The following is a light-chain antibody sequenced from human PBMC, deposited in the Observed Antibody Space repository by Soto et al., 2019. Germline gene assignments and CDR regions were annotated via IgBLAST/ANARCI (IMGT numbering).Light chain of an antibody. CDR2: GAS. V-gene: IGKV3-15*01. CDR3: QQYNNWPSWT. Sequence: EIVMTQSPATLSVSPGERATLSCRASQSVSTNLAWYQQRPGQAPILLMYGASSRAAGVPARFSGSGSGTEFSLTISSLQSEDFAVYYCQQYNNWPSWTFGQGTKVEIK. CDR1: QSVSTN. J-gene: IGKJ1*01.